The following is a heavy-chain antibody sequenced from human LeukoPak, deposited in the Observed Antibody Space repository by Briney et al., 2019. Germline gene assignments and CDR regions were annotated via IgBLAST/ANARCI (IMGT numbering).Heavy chain of an antibody. J-gene: IGHJ4*02. D-gene: IGHD3-22*01. CDR3: ARDPYYYDSSGYYPTSRFDY. CDR2: INHSGST. V-gene: IGHV4-34*01. Sequence: SETLSLTCAVYGGSFSGYYWSWIRQPPARGLEWIGEINHSGSTNYKPSLKSRFTISVDTSKNPFSLKMSSVTAADTAVYYCARDPYYYDSSGYYPTSRFDYWGQGTLVTV. CDR1: GGSFSGYY.